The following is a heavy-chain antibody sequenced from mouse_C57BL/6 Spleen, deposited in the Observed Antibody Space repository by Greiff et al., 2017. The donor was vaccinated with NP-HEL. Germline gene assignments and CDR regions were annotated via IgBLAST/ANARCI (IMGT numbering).Heavy chain of an antibody. D-gene: IGHD1-1*01. CDR2: IYPGNSDT. Sequence: VQLQESGTVLARPGASVKMSCKTSGYTFTSYWMHWVKQRPGQGLEWIGAIYPGNSDTSYNQKFKGKAKLTAVTSASTAYMELSSLTNEDSAVYYCTRSPSYYGSSGGAMDYWGQGTSVTVSS. J-gene: IGHJ4*01. CDR1: GYTFTSYW. CDR3: TRSPSYYGSSGGAMDY. V-gene: IGHV1-5*01.